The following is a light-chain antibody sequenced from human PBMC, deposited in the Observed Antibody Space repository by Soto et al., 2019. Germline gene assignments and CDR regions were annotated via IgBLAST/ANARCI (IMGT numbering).Light chain of an antibody. CDR2: DVN. CDR3: TSWTTSTTMI. V-gene: IGLV2-14*03. J-gene: IGLJ2*01. CDR1: SSDIGAYNF. Sequence: QSALTQPASVSGSPGQSITISCTGTSSDIGAYNFVSWYQQHPGKAPKLMLYDVNIRPSGVSNRFSGSKSGNTASLTISGLQDEDEADYYFTSWTTSTTMIFGGGTKVTVL.